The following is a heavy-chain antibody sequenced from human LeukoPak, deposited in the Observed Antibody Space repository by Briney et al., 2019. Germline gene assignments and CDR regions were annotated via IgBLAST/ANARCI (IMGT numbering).Heavy chain of an antibody. V-gene: IGHV3-11*01. J-gene: IGHJ4*02. CDR1: GFTFSDYY. Sequence: GGSLRLSCAASGFTFSDYYMSWIRQAPGKGLEWVSYISSSGSTIYYADSVKGRFTISRDNAKNTLYLQMNSLRAEDTAVYYCAKVPIRRVTPLTAHFDNWGQGTLVTVSS. CDR3: AKVPIRRVTPLTAHFDN. CDR2: ISSSGSTI. D-gene: IGHD4-23*01.